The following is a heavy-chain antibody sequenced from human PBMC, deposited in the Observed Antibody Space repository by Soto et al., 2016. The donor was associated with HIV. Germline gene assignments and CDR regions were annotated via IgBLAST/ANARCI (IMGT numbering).Heavy chain of an antibody. CDR3: AREDSSSYWFDP. D-gene: IGHD6-19*01. CDR2: ISSSSNYI. Sequence: EVQLVESGGGLVKPGGSLRLSCAASGFTFSTYSMNWVRQAPGKGLEWVSSISSSSNYIYYADSVKGRFTISRDNAKNSLYLQMNSLRAEDTAVYYCAREDSSSYWFDPVGPGNPGPPSPQ. CDR1: GFTFSTYS. J-gene: IGHJ5*02. V-gene: IGHV3-21*01.